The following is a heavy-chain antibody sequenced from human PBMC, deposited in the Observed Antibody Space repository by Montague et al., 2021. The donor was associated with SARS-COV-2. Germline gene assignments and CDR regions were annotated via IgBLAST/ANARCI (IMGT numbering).Heavy chain of an antibody. Sequence: TLSLTCTVSGGSGNSGNYYWSWIRQPAGKRLEWMGRISTSGNTNYNPSLKSRLSILVDTSKNQFSLNLRSVTAADTAVYYCARDTEVEIRTYSYYKMDVWGLGTTVTVSS. CDR2: ISTSGNT. CDR1: GGSGNSGNYY. J-gene: IGHJ6*02. V-gene: IGHV4-61*02. CDR3: ARDTEVEIRTYSYYKMDV. D-gene: IGHD2-21*01.